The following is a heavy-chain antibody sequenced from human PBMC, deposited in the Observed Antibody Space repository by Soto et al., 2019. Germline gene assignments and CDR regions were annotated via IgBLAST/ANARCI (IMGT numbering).Heavy chain of an antibody. CDR2: FDPEDGET. CDR1: GYTLTELS. V-gene: IGHV1-24*01. CDR3: SAASRYGDYYPDY. Sequence: GASVKVSCKVSGYTLTELSMHWVRQAPGKGLEWMGGFDPEDGETIYAQKFQGRVTMTEDTSTDTAYMELSSLRSEDTAVYYCSAASRYGDYYPDYWGQGTLVTVSS. J-gene: IGHJ4*02. D-gene: IGHD4-17*01.